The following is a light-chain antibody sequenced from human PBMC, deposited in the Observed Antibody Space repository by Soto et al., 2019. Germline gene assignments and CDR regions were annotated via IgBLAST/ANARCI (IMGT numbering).Light chain of an antibody. J-gene: IGKJ2*01. V-gene: IGKV1-5*03. CDR3: QQYQSGFT. CDR1: ENIFTW. Sequence: DIQMTQSPSTLSASVGDRVTITCRASENIFTWLAWYQQQPGKAPKLLISKASTLESGVPSRFSGSGSGTQFTLTISSLQPDDFASYYCQQYQSGFTFGLGTTLEIK. CDR2: KAS.